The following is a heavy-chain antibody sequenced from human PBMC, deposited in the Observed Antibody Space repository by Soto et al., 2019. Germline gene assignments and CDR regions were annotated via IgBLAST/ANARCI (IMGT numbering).Heavy chain of an antibody. CDR2: IYYSGST. Sequence: SETLSLTCTVSGGSISSSSYYWGWIRQPPGKGLEWIGSIYYSGSTYYNPSLKSRVTISVDTSKNQFSLKLSSVTAADTAVYYCARGPGYSSSWSGCYFDYWGQGTLVTVSS. D-gene: IGHD6-13*01. CDR3: ARGPGYSSSWSGCYFDY. V-gene: IGHV4-39*01. J-gene: IGHJ4*02. CDR1: GGSISSSSYY.